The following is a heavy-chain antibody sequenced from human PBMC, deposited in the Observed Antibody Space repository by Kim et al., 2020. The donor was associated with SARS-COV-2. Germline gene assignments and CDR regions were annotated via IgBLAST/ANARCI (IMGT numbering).Heavy chain of an antibody. D-gene: IGHD2-15*01. CDR2: T. Sequence: TNYAQKLQGRVTMTTDTSTSTAYMELRSLRSDDTAVYYCARGPPGGPLDYWGQGTLVTVSS. V-gene: IGHV1-18*01. J-gene: IGHJ4*02. CDR3: ARGPPGGPLDY.